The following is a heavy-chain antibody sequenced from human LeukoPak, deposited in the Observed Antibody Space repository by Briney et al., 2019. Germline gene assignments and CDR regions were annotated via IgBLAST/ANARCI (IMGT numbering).Heavy chain of an antibody. Sequence: SETLSLTCTVSGGSIRSSRYYWAWIRQPPGKGLEWIGSIYYSGNTNYNPSLKSRVTISVDTSKNQFSLKLSSVTAADTAVYYCARDPNERGSYSDYWGQGTLVTVSS. CDR2: IYYSGNT. CDR3: ARDPNERGSYSDY. V-gene: IGHV4-39*07. J-gene: IGHJ4*02. D-gene: IGHD1-26*01. CDR1: GGSIRSSRYY.